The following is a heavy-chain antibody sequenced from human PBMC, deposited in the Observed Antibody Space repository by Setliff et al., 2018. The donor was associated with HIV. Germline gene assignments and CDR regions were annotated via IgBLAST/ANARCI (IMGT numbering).Heavy chain of an antibody. CDR3: ARRRSSGWASDC. V-gene: IGHV4-38-2*02. CDR1: GYSISSGYY. CDR2: IYHSGST. Sequence: SETLSLTCTVSGYSISSGYYWGWIRQPPGKGLEWIGSIYHSGSTYYNPSLKSRVTISVDTSKNQFSLKLSSVTAADTAVYYCARRRSSGWASDCWGQGTLVTVSS. D-gene: IGHD6-19*01. J-gene: IGHJ4*02.